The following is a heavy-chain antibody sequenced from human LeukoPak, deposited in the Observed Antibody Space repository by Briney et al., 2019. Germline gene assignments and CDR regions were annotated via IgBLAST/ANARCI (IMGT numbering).Heavy chain of an antibody. D-gene: IGHD6-13*01. J-gene: IGHJ3*02. CDR3: AREPDGYSSSWYGSAFDI. CDR2: INWNGGST. CDR1: GFTFDDYG. V-gene: IGHV3-20*04. Sequence: GGSLRLSCAASGFTFDDYGMSWVRQAPGKGLEGVTGINWNGGSTGYADSVKGRFTISRDNAKHSLYLQMNSLRAEDTALYYCAREPDGYSSSWYGSAFDIWGQGTMVTVSS.